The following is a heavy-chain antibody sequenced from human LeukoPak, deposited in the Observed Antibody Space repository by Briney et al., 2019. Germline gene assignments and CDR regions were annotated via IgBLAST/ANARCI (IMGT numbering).Heavy chain of an antibody. CDR3: AKTMGSSWLFDY. CDR1: GFTFSSYA. D-gene: IGHD6-13*01. Sequence: GGSLRLSCAASGFTFSSYAIGWVRQAAGKGLEWVSAISGGGGSKYYADSAKGRFTISRDNSKNTVYLQLNSLRAEDTALYYCAKTMGSSWLFDYWGQGTLVTVSS. CDR2: ISGGGGSK. J-gene: IGHJ4*02. V-gene: IGHV3-23*01.